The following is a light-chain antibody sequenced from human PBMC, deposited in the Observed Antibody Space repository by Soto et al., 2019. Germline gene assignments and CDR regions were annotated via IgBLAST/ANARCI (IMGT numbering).Light chain of an antibody. CDR1: QSVSSN. CDR2: GAS. Sequence: EIVMTQSPATLSVSPGERATLSCRASQSVSSNLAWYQQKPGQAPRLLIYGASTRATGIPARFSGSGSETEYILTISSLQSEDFAVYYCQQYDTWPPITFGQGTRLEIK. V-gene: IGKV3D-15*01. CDR3: QQYDTWPPIT. J-gene: IGKJ5*01.